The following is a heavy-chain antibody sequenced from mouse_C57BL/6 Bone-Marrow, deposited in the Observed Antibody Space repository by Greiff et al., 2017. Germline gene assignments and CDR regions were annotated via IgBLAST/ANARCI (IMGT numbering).Heavy chain of an antibody. CDR2: IDPTRGGT. CDR1: GYTFTSYW. Sequence: QVHVKQSGAELVKPGASVKLSCKASGYTFTSYWMHWVKQRPGRGLEWIGRIDPTRGGTKYNEKFKSKATLTVDKPSSTAYMQLSSLTSEDSAVDYCARGSSYADYYAMDYWGQGTSGTVSS. D-gene: IGHD1-1*01. V-gene: IGHV1-72*01. CDR3: ARGSSYADYYAMDY. J-gene: IGHJ4*01.